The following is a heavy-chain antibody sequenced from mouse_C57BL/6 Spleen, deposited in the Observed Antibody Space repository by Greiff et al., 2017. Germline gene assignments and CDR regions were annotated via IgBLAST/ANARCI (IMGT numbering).Heavy chain of an antibody. CDR2: IYPGDGDT. Sequence: QVQLQQSGPELVKPGASVKISCKASGYAFSSSWMNWVKQRPGKGLEWIGRIYPGDGDTNYNGKFKGKATLTADKSSSTAYMQLSSLTSEDSAVYCGARGGYDYDEEGYAMDYWGQGTSVTVSS. D-gene: IGHD2-4*01. V-gene: IGHV1-82*01. J-gene: IGHJ4*01. CDR3: ARGGYDYDEEGYAMDY. CDR1: GYAFSSSW.